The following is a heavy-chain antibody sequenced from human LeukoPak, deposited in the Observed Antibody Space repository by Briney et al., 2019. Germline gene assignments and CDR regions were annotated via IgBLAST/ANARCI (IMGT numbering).Heavy chain of an antibody. CDR3: ARHDDYSRAFDV. D-gene: IGHD4-11*01. CDR1: GGSLSSGDYY. CDR2: IYYTGST. V-gene: IGHV4-61*08. Sequence: SETLSLTCTVSGGSLSSGDYYWSWVRQPPGKGLEWIGYIYYTGSTDYNPSLKSRVTISVDTSKNQFSLTLSSVTAADTAVYYCARHDDYSRAFDVWGQGTMVSVSS. J-gene: IGHJ3*01.